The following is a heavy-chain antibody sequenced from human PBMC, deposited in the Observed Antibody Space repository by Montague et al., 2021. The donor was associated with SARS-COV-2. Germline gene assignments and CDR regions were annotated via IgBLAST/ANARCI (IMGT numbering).Heavy chain of an antibody. CDR1: GFTFSSYW. CDR2: INSDGSST. CDR3: ARDIVAPYYFDY. D-gene: IGHD5-12*01. V-gene: IGHV3-74*01. J-gene: IGHJ4*02. Sequence: SLRLSCAASGFTFSSYWMHWVRQAPGKGLVWVSRINSDGSSTSYADSVKGRFTISRDNAKNTLYLQMNSLRAEDTAMYYCARDIVAPYYFDYWGQGTLVTVSS.